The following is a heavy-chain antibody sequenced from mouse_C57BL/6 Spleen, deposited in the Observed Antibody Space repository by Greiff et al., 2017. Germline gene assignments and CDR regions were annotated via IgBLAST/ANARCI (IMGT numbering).Heavy chain of an antibody. J-gene: IGHJ2*01. D-gene: IGHD1-1*01. CDR1: GYTFTDYY. V-gene: IGHV1-26*01. CDR2: INPTNGGT. Sequence: EVQLQQSGPELVKPGASVKISCKASGYTFTDYYMNWVKQSHGKSLEWIGDINPTNGGTSYNQKFKGKATLTVDTSSSTAYMELRSLTSEYSAFYYCARKNYYGSIYYFDYWGQGTTLTVSS. CDR3: ARKNYYGSIYYFDY.